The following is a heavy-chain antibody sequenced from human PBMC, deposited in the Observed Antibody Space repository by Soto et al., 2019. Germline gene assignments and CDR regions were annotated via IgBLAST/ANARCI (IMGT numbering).Heavy chain of an antibody. V-gene: IGHV3-23*01. CDR3: AFNSGSGSYYFDY. J-gene: IGHJ4*02. CDR2: ISGGGETT. Sequence: EVQLLESGGGLVQPGGSLRLSCAASGFTFSSYAMWWVRQAPGKGLECVSAISGGGETTYYADSVKGRFTISRDNSKNTLYLQMNSLRAEDTAVYYCAFNSGSGSYYFDYWGQVPLVTVSS. CDR1: GFTFSSYA. D-gene: IGHD3-10*01.